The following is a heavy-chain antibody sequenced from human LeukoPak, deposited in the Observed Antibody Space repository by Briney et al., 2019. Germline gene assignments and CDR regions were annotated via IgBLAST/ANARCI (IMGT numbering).Heavy chain of an antibody. D-gene: IGHD7-27*01. CDR2: IWHDGGNK. CDR1: GFTFSSYA. Sequence: GGSLRLSRAASGFTFSSYAMSWVRQAPGKGLEWVALIWHDGGNKYYADSVKGRFTISRDNSKNTLYLQMNSLTAEDTAVYYCARDIEEGRGDLRLGFDSWGQGTLVTVSS. J-gene: IGHJ4*02. CDR3: ARDIEEGRGDLRLGFDS. V-gene: IGHV3-33*08.